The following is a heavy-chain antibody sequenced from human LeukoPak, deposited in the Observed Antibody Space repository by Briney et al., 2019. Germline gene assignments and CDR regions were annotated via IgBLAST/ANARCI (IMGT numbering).Heavy chain of an antibody. CDR1: GYTFTNYD. D-gene: IGHD3-10*01. V-gene: IGHV1-8*01. J-gene: IGHJ6*02. Sequence: ASVKVSGKASGYTFTNYDINWVRQATGQGLEWMGWMSPNSGNTGYAQKFQGRVTMTRNTSISTAYMELSSLRSEDTAVYYCARGYSGSGSDVWGQGTTVTVSS. CDR3: ARGYSGSGSDV. CDR2: MSPNSGNT.